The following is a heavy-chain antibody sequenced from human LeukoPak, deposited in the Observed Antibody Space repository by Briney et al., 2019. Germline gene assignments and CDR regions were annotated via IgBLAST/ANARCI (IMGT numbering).Heavy chain of an antibody. CDR3: ARDGSGWYDY. D-gene: IGHD6-19*01. Sequence: GGSLRLSCAASGFTFSSYSMNWVRQAPGKGLEWVSYISSSGSTIYSADSVKGRFTISRDNAKNSLYLQMNSLRAEDTAVYYCARDGSGWYDYWGQRILVTVSS. V-gene: IGHV3-48*04. J-gene: IGHJ4*02. CDR2: ISSSGSTI. CDR1: GFTFSSYS.